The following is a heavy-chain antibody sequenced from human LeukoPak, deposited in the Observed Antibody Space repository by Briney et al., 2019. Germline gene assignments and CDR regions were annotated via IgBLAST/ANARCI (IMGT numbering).Heavy chain of an antibody. V-gene: IGHV3-23*01. CDR2: ISGSGGST. CDR3: ASTLVRGVASMDV. D-gene: IGHD3-10*01. CDR1: GFTVSSNY. Sequence: GGSLRLSCAASGFTVSSNYMSWVRQAPGKGLEWVSAISGSGGSTYYADAVKGRFTISRDNSRNTLYLQMHSLGAEDTAVYYCASTLVRGVASMDVWGQGTTVTVS. J-gene: IGHJ6*02.